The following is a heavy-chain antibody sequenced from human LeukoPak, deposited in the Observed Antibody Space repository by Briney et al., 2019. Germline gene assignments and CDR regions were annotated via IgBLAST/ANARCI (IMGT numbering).Heavy chain of an antibody. CDR3: TASGTIAARLHYYYYMDV. Sequence: SETLSLTCTVSGGSINNYYWSWIRQPAGKGLEWIGRIYTRGSTNYNPSLKSRVTMSVDTSKNQFSLKLSSVTAADTAVYYCTASGTIAARLHYYYYMDVWGTGTTVTVSS. CDR2: IYTRGST. J-gene: IGHJ6*03. V-gene: IGHV4-4*07. CDR1: GGSINNYY. D-gene: IGHD6-6*01.